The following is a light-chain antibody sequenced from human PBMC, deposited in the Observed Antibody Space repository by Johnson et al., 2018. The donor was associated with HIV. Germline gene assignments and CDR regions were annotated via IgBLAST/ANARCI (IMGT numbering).Light chain of an antibody. J-gene: IGLJ1*01. Sequence: HSVLTQPPSVSAAPGQKVTISCSGSSSDMGNYAVSWYQQLPGTAPKLLIYDNNKRPSGIPDRFSGSKSGTSASLGITGLQTGDEADYYCATWDRSLPAHYVFGTGTKVTVL. V-gene: IGLV1-51*01. CDR3: ATWDRSLPAHYV. CDR1: SSDMGNYA. CDR2: DNN.